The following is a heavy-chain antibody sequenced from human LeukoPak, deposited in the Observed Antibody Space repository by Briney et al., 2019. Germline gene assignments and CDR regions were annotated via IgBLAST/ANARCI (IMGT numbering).Heavy chain of an antibody. CDR2: ISYDGSNK. D-gene: IGHD3-9*01. J-gene: IGHJ6*04. Sequence: GGSLRLSCAASGFTFSSYGTHWVRQAPGKGLEWVAVISYDGSNKYYADSVKGRFTISRDNSKNTLYLQMNSLRAEDTAVYYCAKSPSGYDILTGYLAAGGMDVWGKGTTVTVSS. CDR3: AKSPSGYDILTGYLAAGGMDV. CDR1: GFTFSSYG. V-gene: IGHV3-30*18.